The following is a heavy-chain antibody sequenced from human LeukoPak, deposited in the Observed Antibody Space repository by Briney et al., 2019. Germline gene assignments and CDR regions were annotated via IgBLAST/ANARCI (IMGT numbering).Heavy chain of an antibody. CDR3: ARGDLLRYFDLLFRPGDY. J-gene: IGHJ4*02. CDR2: ISGSSSYI. D-gene: IGHD3-9*01. Sequence: GGSLRLSCAASGFTLSSYSMNWVRQAPGKRLEWVSSISGSSSYIYYADSVKGRFTISRDNARSSLYLQMNSLRAEDTAVYYCARGDLLRYFDLLFRPGDYWGQGTLVTVSS. V-gene: IGHV3-21*01. CDR1: GFTLSSYS.